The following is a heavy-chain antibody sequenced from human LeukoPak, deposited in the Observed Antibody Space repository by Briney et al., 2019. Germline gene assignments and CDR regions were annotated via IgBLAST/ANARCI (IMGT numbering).Heavy chain of an antibody. CDR3: ARDVTMVRGLSKFGY. Sequence: GGSLRLSCAASGFTFSSYEMNWVRQAPGKGLEWVSSISSSSYIYYADSVKGRFTISRDNAKNSLYLQMNSLRAEDTAVYYCARDVTMVRGLSKFGYWGQGTLVTVSS. V-gene: IGHV3-21*01. CDR1: GFTFSSYE. D-gene: IGHD3-10*01. CDR2: ISSSSYI. J-gene: IGHJ4*02.